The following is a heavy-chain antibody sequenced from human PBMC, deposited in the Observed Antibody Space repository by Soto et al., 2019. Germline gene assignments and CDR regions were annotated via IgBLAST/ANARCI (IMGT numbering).Heavy chain of an antibody. J-gene: IGHJ4*02. V-gene: IGHV2-5*02. Sequence: SGPTLVNPTQTLTLTCTFSGFSLSTSGVGVGWIRQPPGKALEWLALIYWDDDKRYSPSLKTRLSITKDTSKKQVVVTMTNMDPVDTATYYCAREYYYDSSGHYYGFDYWGQ. CDR2: IYWDDDK. CDR3: AREYYYDSSGHYYGFDY. CDR1: GFSLSTSGVG. D-gene: IGHD3-22*01.